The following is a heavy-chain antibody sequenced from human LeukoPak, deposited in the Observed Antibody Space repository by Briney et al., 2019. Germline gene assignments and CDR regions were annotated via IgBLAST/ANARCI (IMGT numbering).Heavy chain of an antibody. CDR3: ARGPDYYDSSGYYPLDY. CDR2: IYYSGST. V-gene: IGHV4-59*01. CDR1: GGSISSYY. D-gene: IGHD3-22*01. Sequence: SETLSLTCTVSGGSISSYYWSWIRQPPGKGLEWIGYIYYSGSTNYNPSLKSRVTISVDTSKNQSSLKLSSVTAADTAVYYCARGPDYYDSSGYYPLDYWGQGTLATVSS. J-gene: IGHJ4*02.